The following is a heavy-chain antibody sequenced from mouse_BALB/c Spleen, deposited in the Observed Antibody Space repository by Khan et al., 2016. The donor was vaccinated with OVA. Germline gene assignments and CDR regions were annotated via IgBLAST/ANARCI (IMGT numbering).Heavy chain of an antibody. CDR3: ARGASYLYFVV. V-gene: IGHV9-1*02. Sequence: QIQLVQSGPELKKPGETVKISCKASGYTLTNYGMNWVKQAPGKGLKWMGWINTYTGEPTYTDDFKGRFAFSLETSASTAYLQINNLKNEDMATYFCARGASYLYFVVWGAGPTVTVSS. CDR2: INTYTGEP. CDR1: GYTLTNYG. J-gene: IGHJ1*01.